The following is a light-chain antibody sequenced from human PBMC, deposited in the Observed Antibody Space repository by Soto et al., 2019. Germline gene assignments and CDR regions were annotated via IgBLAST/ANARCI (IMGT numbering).Light chain of an antibody. CDR1: QSVDSK. CDR2: GAS. CDR3: QHYSNWLWT. Sequence: EIVMTQSPATLSVSPGERATLSCRASQSVDSKLAWYQQKPGQGPRLLIYGASSRATGIPARFSGSGSGTEFTLTISSLQYEDYAVSYCQHYSNWLWTFGQGTKVEIK. V-gene: IGKV3-15*01. J-gene: IGKJ1*01.